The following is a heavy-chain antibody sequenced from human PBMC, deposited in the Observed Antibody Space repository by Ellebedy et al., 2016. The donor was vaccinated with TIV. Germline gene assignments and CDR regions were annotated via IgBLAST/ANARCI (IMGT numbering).Heavy chain of an antibody. J-gene: IGHJ4*02. CDR2: IYTSGST. CDR1: GGSISSYY. CDR3: ARGTYCGGDCYFGSYFPVY. D-gene: IGHD2-21*01. V-gene: IGHV4-4*07. Sequence: SETLSLTXTVSGGSISSYYWSWIRQPAGKGLEWIGRIYTSGSTNYNPSLKSRVTMSVDTSKNQFSLKLSSVTAADTAVYYCARGTYCGGDCYFGSYFPVYWGQGTLVTVSS.